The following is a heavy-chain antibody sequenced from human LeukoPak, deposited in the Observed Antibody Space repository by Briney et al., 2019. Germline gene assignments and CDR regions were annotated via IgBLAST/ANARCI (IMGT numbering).Heavy chain of an antibody. J-gene: IGHJ4*02. D-gene: IGHD3-16*01. CDR1: GYTFTSYG. CDR3: ARNPLYDYVWGRYFDY. CDR2: ISAYNGNT. V-gene: IGHV1-18*01. Sequence: APVKVSCKASGYTFTSYGISWVRQAPGQGLEWMGWISAYNGNTNYAQKLQGRVTMTTDTSTSTAYMELRSLRSDDTAVYYCARNPLYDYVWGRYFDYWGQGTLVTVSS.